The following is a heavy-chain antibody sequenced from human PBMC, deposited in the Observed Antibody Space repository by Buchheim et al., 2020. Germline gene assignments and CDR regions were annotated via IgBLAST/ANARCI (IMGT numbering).Heavy chain of an antibody. CDR1: GFSFSDYY. D-gene: IGHD3-16*01. CDR2: ISSSGGAA. V-gene: IGHV3-11*01. Sequence: QVQLVESGGGLVKPGGSLRLSCAASGFSFSDYYMMWIRQAPGKGLEWVSYISSSGGAAFYADSVKGRFTISRDNAKNSVYLQINSLRAEDTAEYYCARDESRRGTVSNYYGLDVWGQGTT. J-gene: IGHJ6*02. CDR3: ARDESRRGTVSNYYGLDV.